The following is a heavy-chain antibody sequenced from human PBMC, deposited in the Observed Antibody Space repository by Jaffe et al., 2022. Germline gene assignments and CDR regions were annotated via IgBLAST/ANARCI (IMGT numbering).Heavy chain of an antibody. CDR3: AKDWRRGYCSGGSCYYYYYYMDV. J-gene: IGHJ6*03. V-gene: IGHV3-23*01. Sequence: EVQLLESGGGLVQPGGSLRLSCAASGFTFSSYAMSWVRQAPGKGLEWVSAISGSGGSTYYADSVKGRFTISRDNSKNTLYLQMNSLRAEDTAVYYCAKDWRRGYCSGGSCYYYYYYMDVWGKGTTVTVSS. CDR1: GFTFSSYA. D-gene: IGHD2-15*01. CDR2: ISGSGGST.